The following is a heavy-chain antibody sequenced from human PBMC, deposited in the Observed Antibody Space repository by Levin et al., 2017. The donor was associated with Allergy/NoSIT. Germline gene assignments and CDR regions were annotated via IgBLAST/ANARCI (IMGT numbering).Heavy chain of an antibody. J-gene: IGHJ4*02. CDR1: GFTFSNAW. D-gene: IGHD3-22*01. CDR2: IKSKTDGGTT. Sequence: GGSLRLSCAASGFTFSNAWMSWVRQAPGKGLEWVGRIKSKTDGGTTDYAAPVKGRFTISRDDSKNTLYLQMNSLKTEDTAVYYCTTPHLYDSSGPYFDYWGQGTLVTVSS. CDR3: TTPHLYDSSGPYFDY. V-gene: IGHV3-15*01.